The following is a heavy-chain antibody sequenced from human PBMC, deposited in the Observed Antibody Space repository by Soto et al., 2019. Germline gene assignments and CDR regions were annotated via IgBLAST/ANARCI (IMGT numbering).Heavy chain of an antibody. J-gene: IGHJ4*02. CDR1: GFTFSSYW. CDR2: IKTDGSST. Sequence: EVQLVESGGALVQPGGSLRLSCAASGFTFSSYWMHWVRQAPGEGLVWVSRIKTDGSSTSYADSVKGRFTISRDNAKNTMYLPMNSLRAEDPAVYYCARVGVGHYEFDYWGQGTLVTVSS. CDR3: ARVGVGHYEFDY. V-gene: IGHV3-74*01. D-gene: IGHD3-16*01.